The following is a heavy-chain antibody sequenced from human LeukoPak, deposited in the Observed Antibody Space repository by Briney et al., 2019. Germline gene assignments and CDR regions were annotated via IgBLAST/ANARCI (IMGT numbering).Heavy chain of an antibody. J-gene: IGHJ5*02. CDR1: GYTFTGYY. D-gene: IGHD3-10*01. Sequence: ASVKVSRKASGYTFTGYYMHWVRQAPGQGLEWMGWINPNSGDTNYAQKFQGRVTMTRDTSISTAYMELSRLRSDDTAVYYCATLLSALETKPWGQGTQVTVSS. CDR3: ATLLSALETKP. CDR2: INPNSGDT. V-gene: IGHV1-2*02.